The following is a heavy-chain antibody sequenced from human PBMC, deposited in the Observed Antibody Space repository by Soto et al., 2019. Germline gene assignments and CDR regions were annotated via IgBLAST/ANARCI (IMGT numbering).Heavy chain of an antibody. V-gene: IGHV1-3*01. D-gene: IGHD2-2*02. J-gene: IGHJ4*02. CDR1: GYTFTSYS. CDR2: INAGNGNT. Sequence: GASVKVSCKASGYTFTSYSMHWVRHAPGQRLEWMGWINAGNGNTKYSQKFQGRVTITRDTSASTAYMALSSLRSEDTAVYYCAKSATVPAAIAYWGQGTLVTVSS. CDR3: AKSATVPAAIAY.